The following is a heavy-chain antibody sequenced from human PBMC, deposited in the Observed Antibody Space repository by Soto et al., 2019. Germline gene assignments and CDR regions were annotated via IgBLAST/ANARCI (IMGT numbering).Heavy chain of an antibody. CDR3: ANARSGWNFDY. D-gene: IGHD6-19*01. Sequence: EVQLLESGGGLVQPGGSLRLSCAASGFTFSSYAMSWVRQAPGKGLEWVSAISGSGGSTYYADSVKGRFTISRDNSKNPLYLQMNSVRAEDTAVYYCANARSGWNFDYWGQGTLVTVSS. J-gene: IGHJ4*02. CDR2: ISGSGGST. V-gene: IGHV3-23*01. CDR1: GFTFSSYA.